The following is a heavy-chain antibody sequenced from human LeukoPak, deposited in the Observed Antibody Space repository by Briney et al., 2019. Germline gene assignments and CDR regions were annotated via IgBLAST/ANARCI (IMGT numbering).Heavy chain of an antibody. CDR2: ISYDGSNK. Sequence: GRSLRLSCAASGFAFSSHGMHWVRQAPGKGLEWVAFISYDGSNKYYVDSVKGRLTISRENSKNTLYLQMNSLRDEDTGVYYCAKDRGSSWYGAFDYWGQGTPVTVSS. D-gene: IGHD6-13*01. CDR3: AKDRGSSWYGAFDY. J-gene: IGHJ4*02. V-gene: IGHV3-30*18. CDR1: GFAFSSHG.